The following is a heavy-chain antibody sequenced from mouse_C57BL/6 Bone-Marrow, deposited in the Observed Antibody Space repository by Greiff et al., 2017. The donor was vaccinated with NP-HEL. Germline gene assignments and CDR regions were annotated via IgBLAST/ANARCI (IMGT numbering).Heavy chain of an antibody. D-gene: IGHD1-1*01. CDR3: ARRCSSYFDY. J-gene: IGHJ2*01. CDR1: GFTFSSYG. V-gene: IGHV5-6*01. CDR2: ISSGGSYT. Sequence: EVHLVESGGDLVKPGGSLKLSCAASGFTFSSYGMSWVRQTPDKRLEWVATISSGGSYTYYPDSVKGRFTISRDNAKNTLYLQMSSLKSEDTAMYYCARRCSSYFDYWGQGTTLTVSS.